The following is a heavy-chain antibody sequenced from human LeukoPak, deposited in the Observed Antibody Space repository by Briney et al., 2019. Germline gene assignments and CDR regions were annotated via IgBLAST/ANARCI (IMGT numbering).Heavy chain of an antibody. CDR3: ARDRDWGTDY. CDR1: GFTFSSYW. D-gene: IGHD7-27*01. Sequence: GGSLRLSCAASGFTFSSYWMSWVRQAPGKGLEWVANIKEDGSDKYYVDSVEGRFTVSRDNAKNSLYLQMNSLRAEDTAVYYCARDRDWGTDYWGQGTLVAVSS. J-gene: IGHJ4*02. V-gene: IGHV3-7*05. CDR2: IKEDGSDK.